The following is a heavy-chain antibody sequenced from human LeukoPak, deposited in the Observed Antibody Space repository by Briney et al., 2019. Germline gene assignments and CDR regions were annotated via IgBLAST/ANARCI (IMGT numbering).Heavy chain of an antibody. CDR1: GGSISSYY. CDR2: IYTSGST. CDR3: ASAGATTGPYYYYYMDV. V-gene: IGHV4-4*09. Sequence: SETLSLTCTVSGGSISSYYWSWIRQPPGKGLEWIGSIYTSGSTNYNPSLKSRVTMSVDTSKNQFSLKLSSVTAADTAVYYCASAGATTGPYYYYYMDVWGKGTTVTVSS. D-gene: IGHD1-26*01. J-gene: IGHJ6*03.